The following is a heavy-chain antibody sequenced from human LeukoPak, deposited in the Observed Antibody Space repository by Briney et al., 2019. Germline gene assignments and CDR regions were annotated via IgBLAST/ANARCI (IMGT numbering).Heavy chain of an antibody. CDR3: ARVESGSYAGDY. CDR2: ISGSGGYT. J-gene: IGHJ4*02. Sequence: PGGSLRLSCAASGFTFSSYAMNWVRQAPGKGLEWVSAISGSGGYTYYADSVKGRLTISRDNSKNTLYLQMNSLRAEDTAVYYCARVESGSYAGDYWGQGTLVTVSS. V-gene: IGHV3-23*01. D-gene: IGHD1-26*01. CDR1: GFTFSSYA.